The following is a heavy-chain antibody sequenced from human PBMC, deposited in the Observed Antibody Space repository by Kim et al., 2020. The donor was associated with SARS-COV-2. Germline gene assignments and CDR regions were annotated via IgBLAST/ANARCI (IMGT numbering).Heavy chain of an antibody. CDR3: AKDQSGDYYYYSGMDV. J-gene: IGHJ6*02. V-gene: IGHV3-23*01. D-gene: IGHD1-26*01. CDR2: ISAGGHSI. Sequence: GGSLRLSCAASGFMFSSHAMTWVRQAPGKGLERVAIISAGGHSIYYADSVKCRFTVSRDNSKNTLYLQMNSLRAEDTALYFCAKDQSGDYYYYSGMDVWGPVTTVTVSS. CDR1: GFMFSSHA.